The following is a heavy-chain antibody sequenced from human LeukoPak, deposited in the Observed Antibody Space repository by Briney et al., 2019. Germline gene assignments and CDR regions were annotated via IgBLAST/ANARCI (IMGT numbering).Heavy chain of an antibody. CDR1: GGSISSSSYY. J-gene: IGHJ5*02. CDR2: IYYSGST. Sequence: SETLSLTCTVSGGSISSSSYYWGWIRQPPGKGLEWIGSIYYSGSTYYNPSLKSRVTISVDTSKNQFSLKLSSVTAADTAVYYCARLVGLVDFGVVHLWSDPWGQGTLVAVSS. V-gene: IGHV4-39*01. D-gene: IGHD3-3*01. CDR3: ARLVGLVDFGVVHLWSDP.